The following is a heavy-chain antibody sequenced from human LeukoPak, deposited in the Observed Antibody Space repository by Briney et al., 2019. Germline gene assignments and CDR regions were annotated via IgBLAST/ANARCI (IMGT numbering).Heavy chain of an antibody. CDR1: GFTFSNYA. Sequence: GGSLRLSCAASGFTFSNYAMSWVRQASGKGLEWVSVISGSGGSTYYADAVRGRFTISRDNSKNTLFLQMNSLRAEDTAVYYCAKGILAVTDYWGQGTLVTVSS. CDR3: AKGILAVTDY. V-gene: IGHV3-23*01. J-gene: IGHJ4*02. D-gene: IGHD2-15*01. CDR2: ISGSGGST.